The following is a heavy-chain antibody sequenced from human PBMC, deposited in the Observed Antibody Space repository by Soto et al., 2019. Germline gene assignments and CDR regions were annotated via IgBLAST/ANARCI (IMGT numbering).Heavy chain of an antibody. CDR2: INSDGSST. D-gene: IGHD1-1*01. J-gene: IGHJ6*02. Sequence: EVQLVESGGGLVQPGGSLRLSCAASGFTFSSYWMHWVRQAPGKGLVWVSRINSDGSSTSYADSVKGRFTISRDNAKNTLYLQMNSLRAEDTAVYYCARADEVRGNYYYYYGMDVWGQGTTVTVSS. CDR1: GFTFSSYW. V-gene: IGHV3-74*01. CDR3: ARADEVRGNYYYYYGMDV.